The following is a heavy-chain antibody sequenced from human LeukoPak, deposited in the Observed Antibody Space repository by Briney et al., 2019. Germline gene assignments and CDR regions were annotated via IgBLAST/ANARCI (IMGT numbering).Heavy chain of an antibody. CDR1: GFTFISYS. V-gene: IGHV3-21*04. D-gene: IGHD6-6*01. Sequence: GGSLRLSCAASGFTFISYSMNWVRQAPGKGLEWVSSISSSSGDIYYADSVKGRFTISRDNAKNSLYLQMNSLRAEDTAVYYCARASIAARPRAIFDYWGQGTLVTVSS. CDR3: ARASIAARPRAIFDY. CDR2: ISSSSGDI. J-gene: IGHJ4*02.